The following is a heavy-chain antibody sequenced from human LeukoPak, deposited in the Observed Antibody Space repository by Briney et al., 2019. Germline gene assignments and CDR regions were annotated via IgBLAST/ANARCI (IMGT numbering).Heavy chain of an antibody. J-gene: IGHJ6*03. CDR1: GGSISGYY. CDR3: ARAPLIMYDYYYMDV. Sequence: SETLSLTCTVSGGSISGYYWSWIRQPPGKGLEWIGYIYYSGSTNYNPSLKSRVTISVDTSKNQFSLKLSSVTAADTAVYYCARAPLIMYDYYYMDVWGKGTTVTISS. D-gene: IGHD3-10*01. V-gene: IGHV4-59*01. CDR2: IYYSGST.